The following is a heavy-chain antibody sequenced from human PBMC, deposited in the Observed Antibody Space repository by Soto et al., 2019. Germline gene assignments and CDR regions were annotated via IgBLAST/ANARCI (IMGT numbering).Heavy chain of an antibody. D-gene: IGHD5-18*01. CDR2: INHSGST. Sequence: QVQLQQWGAGLLKPSETLSLTCAVYGGSFSGYYWSWIRQPPGKGLEWIGEINHSGSTNYNPSLKSRVAISVDTSKNQFSLKLSSVTAADTAVYYCARLRTRLWLHHYGMDVWGQGTTVTVSS. V-gene: IGHV4-34*01. J-gene: IGHJ6*02. CDR1: GGSFSGYY. CDR3: ARLRTRLWLHHYGMDV.